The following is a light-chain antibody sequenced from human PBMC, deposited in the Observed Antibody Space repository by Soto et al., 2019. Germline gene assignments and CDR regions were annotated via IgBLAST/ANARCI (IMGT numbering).Light chain of an antibody. V-gene: IGLV1-40*01. CDR2: GNN. Sequence: QSVLTQPPSVSGAPGQRVTISCTGSSSNIGAGYDVHWYQQLPGTAPKLLIYGNNNRPSGVPDRFSGSKSGTSASLAITGLQAEDEADYYCQSYDSTLSALYVFGTGTKLTVL. J-gene: IGLJ1*01. CDR3: QSYDSTLSALYV. CDR1: SSNIGAGYD.